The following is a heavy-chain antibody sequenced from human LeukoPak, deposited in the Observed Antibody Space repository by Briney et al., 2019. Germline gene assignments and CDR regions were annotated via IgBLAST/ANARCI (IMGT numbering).Heavy chain of an antibody. CDR3: AKDGIDSGDPNGFDP. D-gene: IGHD3-10*01. J-gene: IGHJ5*02. CDR1: GFTFNSYA. V-gene: IGHV3-23*01. Sequence: GGSLRLSCAASGFTFNSYAMSWVRQAAGKGLEWVSSISGSGGSTYYADSVKGRFTISRDSSKNMLYLQMNILRAEDTAIYYCAKDGIDSGDPNGFDPWGQGTLGTVSS. CDR2: ISGSGGST.